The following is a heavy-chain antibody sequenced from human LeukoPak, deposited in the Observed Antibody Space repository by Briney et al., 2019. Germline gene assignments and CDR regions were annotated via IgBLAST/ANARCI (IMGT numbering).Heavy chain of an antibody. J-gene: IGHJ4*02. CDR3: ARSVDVDY. CDR1: GFTFNNYY. D-gene: IGHD5-24*01. CDR2: ISSSSSTI. Sequence: GGSLRLSCAASGFTFNNYYMSWVRQAPGKGLECVSCISSSSSTIYYADSVKGRFTISRDKAKNSLYLQMNALRAEDTAVYYCARSVDVDYWGQGTLVAVSS. V-gene: IGHV3-48*01.